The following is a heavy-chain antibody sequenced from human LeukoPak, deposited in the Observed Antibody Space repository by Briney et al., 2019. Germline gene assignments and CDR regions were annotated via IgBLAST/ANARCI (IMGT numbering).Heavy chain of an antibody. CDR3: ARDIVGATHGKPGNVIDI. Sequence: ASVKVSCKASGGTFTSNAISWVRQAPGQGLEWMGRIIPILAIANYAQKFQGRVTITADKSTSTAYMELNSLRSEDTAVYYCARDIVGATHGKPGNVIDIWGQGTMVTVSS. J-gene: IGHJ3*02. V-gene: IGHV1-69*04. CDR2: IIPILAIA. CDR1: GGTFTSNA. D-gene: IGHD1-26*01.